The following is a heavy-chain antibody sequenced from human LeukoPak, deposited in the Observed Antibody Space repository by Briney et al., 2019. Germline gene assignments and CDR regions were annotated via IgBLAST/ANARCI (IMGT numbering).Heavy chain of an antibody. CDR1: GGTFSSYA. V-gene: IGHV1-69*06. CDR2: IIPIFGTA. Sequence: ASAKVSCKASGGTFSSYAISWVRQAPGQGLEWMGGIIPIFGTANYAQKFQGRVTITADKSTSTAYMELSSLRSEDTAVYYCARDARGSGSYPVWGKGTTVTVSS. D-gene: IGHD3-10*01. J-gene: IGHJ6*04. CDR3: ARDARGSGSYPV.